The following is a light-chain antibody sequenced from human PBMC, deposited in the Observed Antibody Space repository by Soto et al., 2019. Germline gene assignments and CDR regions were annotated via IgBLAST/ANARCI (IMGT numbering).Light chain of an antibody. V-gene: IGLV2-14*01. CDR2: DVS. CDR3: SSYSSSSSVI. J-gene: IGLJ2*01. Sequence: QSALTQPASVSGSPGQSITISCTGTSIDVGGYNHVSWYQQHPGKAPKLLIYDVSNRPSGVSNRFSGSKSGNTASLTISGLQAEDEGDYYCSSYSSSSSVIFGGGTKLTVL. CDR1: SIDVGGYNH.